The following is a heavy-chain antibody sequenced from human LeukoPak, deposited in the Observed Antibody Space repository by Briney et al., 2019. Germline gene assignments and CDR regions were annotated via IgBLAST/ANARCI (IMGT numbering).Heavy chain of an antibody. V-gene: IGHV3-30-3*01. J-gene: IGHJ4*02. D-gene: IGHD3-3*01. CDR1: GFTFSSYA. CDR2: ISYDGSNK. Sequence: PGRSLRLSCAASGFTFSSYAMHWVRQAPGKGLEWVAVISYDGSNKYYADSVKGRFTISRDNSKNTLYLQMNSLRAEDTAVYYCARDGSITIFGVAGPLDYWGQGTLVTVSS. CDR3: ARDGSITIFGVAGPLDY.